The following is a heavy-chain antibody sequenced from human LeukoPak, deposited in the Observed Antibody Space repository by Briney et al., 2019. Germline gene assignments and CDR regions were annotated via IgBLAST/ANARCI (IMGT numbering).Heavy chain of an antibody. J-gene: IGHJ6*02. CDR3: ARGKPSWIRDYYGMDV. D-gene: IGHD5-18*01. CDR2: IDSVRNT. V-gene: IGHV3-23*01. CDR1: GFTFSTYA. Sequence: GGSLRLSCAASGFTFSTYAMTWVRQAPGKGLEWVSTIDSVRNTHYADSVKGRFTISRDNSKNTVHLQMNSLRAEDTAVYYCARGKPSWIRDYYGMDVWGQGTTVTVSS.